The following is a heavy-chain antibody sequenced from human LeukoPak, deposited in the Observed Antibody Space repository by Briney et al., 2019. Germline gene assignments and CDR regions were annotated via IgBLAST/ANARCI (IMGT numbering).Heavy chain of an antibody. CDR1: GGSISSGGYY. D-gene: IGHD1-14*01. J-gene: IGHJ4*02. CDR3: ARGGDRRGFDY. CDR2: AYYSGRT. V-gene: IGHV4-31*03. Sequence: PSETLSLTCTVSGGSISSGGYYWSWMRQHPGKGLAWIGYAYYSGRTYYKPSLKSRVTISIDTSKNQFSLQLSSVTAADTAVYYCARGGDRRGFDYWGQGTLVTVSS.